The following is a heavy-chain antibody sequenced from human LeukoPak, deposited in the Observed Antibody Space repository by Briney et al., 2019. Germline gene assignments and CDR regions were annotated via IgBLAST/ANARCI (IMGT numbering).Heavy chain of an antibody. CDR2: IWYDGSNK. CDR1: GFTFSSYG. J-gene: IGHJ3*02. CDR3: AKDSSWGGNDAFDI. Sequence: GRSLRLSCAASGFTFSSYGMHWVRQAPGKGLEWVAVIWYDGSNKYYADSVKGRFTISRDNSKNTLYLQMNSLRAEDTALYYCAKDSSWGGNDAFDIWGQGTMVTVSS. D-gene: IGHD3-16*01. V-gene: IGHV3-33*06.